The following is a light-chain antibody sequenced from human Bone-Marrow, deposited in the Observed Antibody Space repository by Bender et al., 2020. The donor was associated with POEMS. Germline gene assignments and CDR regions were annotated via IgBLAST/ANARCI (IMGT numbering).Light chain of an antibody. Sequence: QSVLTQPPSVSGPPGQSVTIPCSGSDPNIGNNYVYWYQQYPGTAPRLLISRNHQRPSTIPDRFSGSKSGTSGSLAVSGLLSEDEADYYCAAWDDRLNGWVFGGGTKLTVL. CDR2: RNH. CDR1: DPNIGNNY. CDR3: AAWDDRLNGWV. J-gene: IGLJ3*02. V-gene: IGLV1-47*01.